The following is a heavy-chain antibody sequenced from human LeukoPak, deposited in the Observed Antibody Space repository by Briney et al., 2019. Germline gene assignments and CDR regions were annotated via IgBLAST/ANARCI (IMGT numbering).Heavy chain of an antibody. Sequence: SETLSLTCTVSGGSISSYYWSWIRQPPGKGLECIGYIYYSGSTNYNPSLKSRVTISVDTSKNQFSLKLSSVTAADTAVYYCARRTYFYDSSGYYFDYWGQGTLVTVSS. D-gene: IGHD3-22*01. CDR2: IYYSGST. V-gene: IGHV4-59*01. CDR1: GGSISSYY. CDR3: ARRTYFYDSSGYYFDY. J-gene: IGHJ4*02.